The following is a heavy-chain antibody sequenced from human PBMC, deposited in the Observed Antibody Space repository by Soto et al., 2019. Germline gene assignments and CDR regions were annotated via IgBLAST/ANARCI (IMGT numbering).Heavy chain of an antibody. CDR1: GYTFTSYC. J-gene: IGHJ5*02. Sequence: ASVKVSCKSSGYTFTSYCISWVRQAPGQGLEWMGWISAYNGNTNYAQKLQGRVTMTTDTSTSTAYMELRSLRSDDTAVYYCARDLGYCSGGSCRAYNWFDPWGQGTLVTVSS. D-gene: IGHD2-15*01. CDR2: ISAYNGNT. CDR3: ARDLGYCSGGSCRAYNWFDP. V-gene: IGHV1-18*01.